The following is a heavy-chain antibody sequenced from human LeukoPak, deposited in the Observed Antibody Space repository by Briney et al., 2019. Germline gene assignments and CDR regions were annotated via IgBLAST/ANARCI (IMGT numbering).Heavy chain of an antibody. J-gene: IGHJ4*02. D-gene: IGHD5-18*01. CDR3: ARRPRYSYGPRGGLDY. V-gene: IGHV4-61*02. CDR2: IYTSEST. Sequence: SQTLSLTCSVSGGSISSSNYYWSWIRQPAGKGLEWIGRIYTSESTNYNPSPKSRVTISVDTSKNQFSLKLSSVTAADTAVYYCARRPRYSYGPRGGLDYWGQGTLVTVSP. CDR1: GGSISSSNYY.